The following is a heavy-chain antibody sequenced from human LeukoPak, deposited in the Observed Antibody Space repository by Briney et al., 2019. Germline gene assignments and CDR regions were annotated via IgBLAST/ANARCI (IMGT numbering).Heavy chain of an antibody. J-gene: IGHJ4*02. CDR3: TKAYYFDS. CDR2: FSGNGGGT. CDR1: GFTFISSA. Sequence: GGSLRLSCAASGFTFISSAMHWVRQAPGKGLEWVSTFSGNGGGTYYADSVKGRFTISRDNFKNTLYLQMNSLRAEDTAVYYCTKAYYFDSWGQGTLVTVSS. V-gene: IGHV3-23*01.